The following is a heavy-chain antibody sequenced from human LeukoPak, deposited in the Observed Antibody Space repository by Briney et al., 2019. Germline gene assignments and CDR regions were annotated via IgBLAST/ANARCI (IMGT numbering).Heavy chain of an antibody. CDR2: INSDGSST. Sequence: GGSLRLSCAASGFTFSSYWMHWVRHAPGKGLVWVSRINSDGSSTSYADSVKGRFTISRDNAKNTLYLQMNSLRAEDTAVYYCARDSGYSSLFDYWGQGTLVTVSS. CDR1: GFTFSSYW. CDR3: ARDSGYSSLFDY. V-gene: IGHV3-74*01. D-gene: IGHD6-13*01. J-gene: IGHJ4*02.